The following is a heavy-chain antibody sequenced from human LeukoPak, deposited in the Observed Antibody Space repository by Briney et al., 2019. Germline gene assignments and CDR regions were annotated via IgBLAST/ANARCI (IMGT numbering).Heavy chain of an antibody. D-gene: IGHD6-19*01. CDR2: FDPEDGET. J-gene: IGHJ3*02. CDR3: AIDTGYSSGRDAFDI. V-gene: IGHV1-24*01. CDR1: GYTLTELS. Sequence: ASVKVSCKVSGYTLTELSMHWVRQAPGKGLEWMGGFDPEDGETIYAQKFQGRVTMTEDTSTDTAYMELSSLRSEDTAVYYCAIDTGYSSGRDAFDIWGQGTMVTVSS.